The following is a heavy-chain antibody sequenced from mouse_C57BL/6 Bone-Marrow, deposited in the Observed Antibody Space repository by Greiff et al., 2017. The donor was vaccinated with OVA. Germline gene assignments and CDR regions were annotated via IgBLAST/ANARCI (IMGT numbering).Heavy chain of an antibody. CDR1: GYTFTDYY. D-gene: IGHD2-12*01. J-gene: IGHJ2*01. CDR3: APYYTNY. CDR2: INPNNGGT. Sequence: VQLQQSGPELVKPGASVKISCKASGYTFTDYYMHWVKQSHGKSLEWIGDINPNNGGTSYNQKFKGKATLTVDKSSSTAYMELRSLTSEDSAFYYCAPYYTNYWGKGTTLTVSS. V-gene: IGHV1-26*01.